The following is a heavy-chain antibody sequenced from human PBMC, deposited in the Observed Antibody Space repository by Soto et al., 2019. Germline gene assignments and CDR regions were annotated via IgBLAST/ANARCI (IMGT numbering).Heavy chain of an antibody. CDR1: GGSISSNY. Sequence: SETLSLTCTVSGGSISSNYWSWIRQPPGKGLEWIAYIYDSGSTYYNPSLKSRVTISVDTSKNQFSLKLSSVTAADTAVYYCARSTGKKWLQSTKPSYYFDFWGQGTLVTVSS. D-gene: IGHD5-12*01. CDR3: ARSTGKKWLQSTKPSYYFDF. V-gene: IGHV4-59*01. CDR2: IYDSGST. J-gene: IGHJ4*02.